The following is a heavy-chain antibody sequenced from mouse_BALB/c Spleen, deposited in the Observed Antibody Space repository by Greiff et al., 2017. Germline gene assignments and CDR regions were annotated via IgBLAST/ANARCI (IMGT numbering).Heavy chain of an antibody. J-gene: IGHJ3*01. Sequence: VQLQQPGAELVMPGASVKMSCKASGYTFTDYWMHWVKQRPGQGLEWIGAIDTSDSYTSYNQKFKGKATLTVDESSSTAYMQLSSLTSEDSAVYYWARSGVRRKAWFAYWGQGTLVTVSA. CDR1: GYTFTDYW. CDR2: IDTSDSYT. CDR3: ARSGVRRKAWFAY. D-gene: IGHD2-14*01. V-gene: IGHV1-69*01.